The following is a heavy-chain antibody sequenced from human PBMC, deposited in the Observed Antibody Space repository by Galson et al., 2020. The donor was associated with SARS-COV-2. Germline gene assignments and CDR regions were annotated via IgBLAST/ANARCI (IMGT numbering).Heavy chain of an antibody. V-gene: IGHV3-30*07. CDR3: ARDLDEWELLFPFDY. CDR2: MSNDGTNA. D-gene: IGHD1-26*01. CDR1: GFTFSRYA. Sequence: GGSLRLSCAASGFTFSRYAMHWVRQAPGKGLEWVAVMSNDGTNAYYADSVKGRFTISRDNSKNTLHLQMSSLRAEDTAVYYCARDLDEWELLFPFDYWGQGTLLTVSS. J-gene: IGHJ4*02.